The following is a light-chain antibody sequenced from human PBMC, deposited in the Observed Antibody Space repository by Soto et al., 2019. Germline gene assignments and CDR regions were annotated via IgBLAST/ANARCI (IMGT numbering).Light chain of an antibody. J-gene: IGKJ1*01. CDR3: QESYSTS. V-gene: IGKV1-8*01. CDR1: QCISSY. CDR2: AAS. Sequence: AIRMTQYPSSLSASTGDRVTIVCRASQCISSYLAWYQQKPGKAPKLLIYAASTLQSGVPSRFSGSGSGTDFTLTISCLQSEDFSTYYCQESYSTSFGQGTKV.